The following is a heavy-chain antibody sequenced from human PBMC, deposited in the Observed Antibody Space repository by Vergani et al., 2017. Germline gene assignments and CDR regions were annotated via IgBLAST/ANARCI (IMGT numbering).Heavy chain of an antibody. Sequence: QVQLQESGPGLVKPSETLSLTCTVSGGSISSYYWSWIRQPPGKGLEWIGYNYYSGSTNYNPSLKSRVTISVDTSKNQFSLKLSSVTAADTAVYYCARGVAAAGYYYYYYMDVWGKGTTVTVSS. CDR2: NYYSGST. V-gene: IGHV4-59*01. CDR1: GGSISSYY. D-gene: IGHD6-13*01. CDR3: ARGVAAAGYYYYYYMDV. J-gene: IGHJ6*03.